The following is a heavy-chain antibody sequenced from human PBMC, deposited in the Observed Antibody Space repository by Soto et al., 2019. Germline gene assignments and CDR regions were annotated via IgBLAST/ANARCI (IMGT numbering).Heavy chain of an antibody. CDR2: IYYSGST. Sequence: SETMCVTCTVSGGSISSSSCYWGWNRQPPGKGLEWIGSIYYSGSTYYNPSLKSRVTISVDTSKNQFSLKLGSVTAADTAVYYCARHGRKGYAYYYYGMDVWGQGTTVTVSS. CDR1: GGSISSSSCY. J-gene: IGHJ6*02. V-gene: IGHV4-39*01. CDR3: ARHGRKGYAYYYYGMDV. D-gene: IGHD5-18*01.